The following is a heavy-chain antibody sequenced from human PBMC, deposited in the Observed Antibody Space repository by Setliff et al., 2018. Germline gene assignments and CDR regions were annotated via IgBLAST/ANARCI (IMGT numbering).Heavy chain of an antibody. Sequence: ASVKVSCKVSGYTLTELSRHWVRQAPGKGLEWMGGFDPEDGETIYAQKFQGRVTMTEDTSTDTAYMELSGLRSDDTAVYFCARDQGHGITAAGPDFWGQGTLVTVSS. CDR1: GYTLTELS. D-gene: IGHD6-13*01. J-gene: IGHJ4*02. CDR2: FDPEDGET. V-gene: IGHV1-24*01. CDR3: ARDQGHGITAAGPDF.